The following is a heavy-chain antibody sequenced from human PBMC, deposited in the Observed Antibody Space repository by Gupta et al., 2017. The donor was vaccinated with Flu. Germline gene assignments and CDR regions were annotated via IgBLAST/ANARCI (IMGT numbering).Heavy chain of an antibody. CDR1: GYSISSGYD. J-gene: IGHJ1*01. CDR3: ASVHTPGYSSGWYGEYFQH. D-gene: IGHD6-19*01. Sequence: QVQLQESGPGLVKPSETLSLTFAVSGYSISSGYDWGWIRQPPGKGLEWIGSIYHSGSTYYNPSLKSRVTISVDTSKNQFSLKLSSVTAADTAVYYCASVHTPGYSSGWYGEYFQHWGQGTLVTVSS. CDR2: IYHSGST. V-gene: IGHV4-38-2*01.